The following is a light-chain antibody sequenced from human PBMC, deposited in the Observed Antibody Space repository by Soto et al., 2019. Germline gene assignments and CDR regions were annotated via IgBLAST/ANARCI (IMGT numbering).Light chain of an antibody. CDR3: SSYTSSSTVV. V-gene: IGLV2-14*01. CDR2: DVS. Sequence: QSVLTQPASVSGSPGQSITISCTGSSSDVGGYNDVSWYQQHPGKAPKLMIYDVSNRPAGVSYRFSGSKSGNTASLTISGLQDEDEADYYCSSYTSSSTVVFGGGTKLTVL. J-gene: IGLJ2*01. CDR1: SSDVGGYND.